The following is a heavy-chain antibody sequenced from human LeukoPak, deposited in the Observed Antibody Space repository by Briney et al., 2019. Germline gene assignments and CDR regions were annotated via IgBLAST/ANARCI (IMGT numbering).Heavy chain of an antibody. CDR3: AIYPWYYDILTSYPGTEAR. D-gene: IGHD3-9*01. CDR1: GYTFTGYY. CDR2: INPNSGLT. J-gene: IGHJ4*02. V-gene: IGHV1-2*02. Sequence: GASVKVSCKASGYTFTGYYIYWVRQAPGQGLEWMGWINPNSGLTSYAQKFQGRVTMTRDTSTSTVYMELSSLRSEDTAVYYCAIYPWYYDILTSYPGTEARWGQGTLVTVSS.